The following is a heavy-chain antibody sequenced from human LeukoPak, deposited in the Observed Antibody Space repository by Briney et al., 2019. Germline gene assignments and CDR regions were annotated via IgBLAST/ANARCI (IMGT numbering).Heavy chain of an antibody. Sequence: SETLSLTCTVSGGSISSYYWSWIRQPPGKGLEWIGYIYYRGSTNYNPSLKSRVTISVDTSKNQFSLKLTSVTAADTSVYYCARLSCSSSTCYFPDAFDIWGQGTMVTVSS. J-gene: IGHJ3*02. CDR1: GGSISSYY. CDR2: IYYRGST. CDR3: ARLSCSSSTCYFPDAFDI. V-gene: IGHV4-59*08. D-gene: IGHD2-2*01.